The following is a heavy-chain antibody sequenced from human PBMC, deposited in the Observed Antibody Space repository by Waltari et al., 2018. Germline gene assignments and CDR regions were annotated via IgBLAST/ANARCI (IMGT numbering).Heavy chain of an antibody. Sequence: QLQLQESGPGLVKPSETLSLTCNVSGDSLRSSIDYWGWIRQPPGRGLEWIGSIYRSGTTFYNPSLKSRVTVSVDTSRDQFSLRLTSVTAADTSVYYCVRQSNGMDTAVWRWGQGTLVTVSS. V-gene: IGHV4-39*01. J-gene: IGHJ4*02. D-gene: IGHD5-18*01. CDR1: GDSLRSSIDY. CDR2: IYRSGTT. CDR3: VRQSNGMDTAVWR.